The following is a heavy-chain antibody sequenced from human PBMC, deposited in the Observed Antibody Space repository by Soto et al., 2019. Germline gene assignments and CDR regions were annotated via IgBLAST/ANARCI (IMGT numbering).Heavy chain of an antibody. CDR1: GGSISSSTYY. CDR3: ARVPGP. Sequence: PSETMSLTCTVSGGSISSSTYYWGWMRQPPGKGLDWIAGFFIGGNTYYNPSLKSRVTISVDRSKNQFSLKLSSVTAADTAVYYCARVPGPWGQGTLVTVSS. D-gene: IGHD3-10*01. J-gene: IGHJ5*02. V-gene: IGHV4-39*07. CDR2: FFIGGNT.